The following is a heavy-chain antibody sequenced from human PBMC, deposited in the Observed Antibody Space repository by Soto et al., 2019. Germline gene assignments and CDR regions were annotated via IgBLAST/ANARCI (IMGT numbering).Heavy chain of an antibody. J-gene: IGHJ4*02. CDR3: ARDRKKGSSWYDRVAAY. V-gene: IGHV3-33*01. D-gene: IGHD6-13*01. Sequence: GGSLRLSCAASGFTFSSYGMHWVRQAPGKGLEWVAVIWYDGSNKYYADSVKGRFTISRDNSKNTLYLQMNSLRAEDTAVYYCARDRKKGSSWYDRVAAYWGQGTLVTVSS. CDR2: IWYDGSNK. CDR1: GFTFSSYG.